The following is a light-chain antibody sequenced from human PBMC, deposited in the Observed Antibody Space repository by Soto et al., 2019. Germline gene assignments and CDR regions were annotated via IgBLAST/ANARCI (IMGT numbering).Light chain of an antibody. Sequence: THSPSTLSASIGDRVTITCRASQSIGGWLAWYQQKPGKGPNLLIYEASILESGVPSRFSGSGSETEFTLTISSLQPDDFATYYCQQYNSYSLTFGQGTKVDIK. V-gene: IGKV1-5*01. CDR3: QQYNSYSLT. CDR1: QSIGGW. CDR2: EAS. J-gene: IGKJ1*01.